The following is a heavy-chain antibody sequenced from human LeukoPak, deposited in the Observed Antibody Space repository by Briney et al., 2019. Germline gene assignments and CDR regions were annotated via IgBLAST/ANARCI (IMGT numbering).Heavy chain of an antibody. D-gene: IGHD2-21*02. CDR1: GGSFSGYY. Sequence: PSETLSLTCAVYGGSFSGYYWSWTRQPPGKGLEWIGEINHSGSTNYNPSLKSRVTISLDTSKNQFSLSLNSVTAADTAVFYCARSMVTTDRNFDHWGQGTLVTVSS. V-gene: IGHV4-34*01. J-gene: IGHJ4*01. CDR2: INHSGST. CDR3: ARSMVTTDRNFDH.